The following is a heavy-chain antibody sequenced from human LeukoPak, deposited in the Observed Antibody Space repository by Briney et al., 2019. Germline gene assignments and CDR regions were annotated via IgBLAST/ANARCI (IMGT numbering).Heavy chain of an antibody. V-gene: IGHV3-48*03. CDR3: ENIHEHILTGSNRSAP. D-gene: IGHD3-9*01. CDR1: GFTFSSYE. CDR2: ISSCGSTI. Sequence: GGSLRLSCAASGFTFSSYEMNWVRQARGKGLEWVSYISSCGSTIYYADSVKGRLTINRDHAKNSLYTPMKRLRAEETAVYYCENIHEHILTGSNRSAPRGDRTLVTVSS. J-gene: IGHJ5*02.